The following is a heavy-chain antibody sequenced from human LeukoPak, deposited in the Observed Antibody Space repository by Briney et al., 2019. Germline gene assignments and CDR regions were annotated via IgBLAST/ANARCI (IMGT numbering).Heavy chain of an antibody. CDR1: GFTFSSYS. Sequence: GGSLRLSCAASGFTFSSYSMNWVRQAPGKGLEWVAVIAYDGSNKFYTESVKGRFTISRDNSENTLFLQMNSLRAEDTAVYYCARGPGKWELLLAFDIWGQGTMVTVSS. CDR2: IAYDGSNK. CDR3: ARGPGKWELLLAFDI. J-gene: IGHJ3*02. D-gene: IGHD1-26*01. V-gene: IGHV3-30*03.